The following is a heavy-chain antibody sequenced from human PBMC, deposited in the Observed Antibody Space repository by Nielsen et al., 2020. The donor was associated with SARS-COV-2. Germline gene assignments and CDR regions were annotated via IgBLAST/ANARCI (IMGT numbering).Heavy chain of an antibody. V-gene: IGHV3-15*01. CDR1: GFTFSNAS. CDR3: ARADYGDYYFDY. D-gene: IGHD4-17*01. Sequence: GESLKISCAASGFTFSNASMSWVRQAPGKGLEWVGRIKSKTDGGTTDYAAPAKGRFTISRDNAKNSLYLQMNSLRAEDTAVYYCARADYGDYYFDYWGQGTLVTVSS. J-gene: IGHJ4*02. CDR2: IKSKTDGGTT.